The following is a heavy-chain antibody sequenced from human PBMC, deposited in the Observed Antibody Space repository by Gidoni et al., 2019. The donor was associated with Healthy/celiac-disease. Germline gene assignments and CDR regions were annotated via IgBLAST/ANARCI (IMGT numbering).Heavy chain of an antibody. D-gene: IGHD7-27*01. CDR2: IWYDGSNK. Sequence: QVQLVESGGGVVQPGRSLRLSCAASGFTFSSYGMHWVRQAPGKGLEWVAVIWYDGSNKYYADSVKGRFTISRDNSKNTLYLQMNSLRAEDTAVYYCARDEADWGPYYYYGMDVWGQGTTVTVSS. V-gene: IGHV3-33*01. CDR3: ARDEADWGPYYYYGMDV. J-gene: IGHJ6*02. CDR1: GFTFSSYG.